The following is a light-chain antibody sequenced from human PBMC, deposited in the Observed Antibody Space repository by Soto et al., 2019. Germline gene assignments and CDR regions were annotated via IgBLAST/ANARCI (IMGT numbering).Light chain of an antibody. J-gene: IGKJ4*01. Sequence: EIVLTQSPATLSLYPGERATLSCRASQSVSSYLAWYQQKPGQAPRLLIYDASNRATGIRARFSGSGSGTDFTLPTASLVPEDFAVYYCHPSSNRRRGAFGGGTKLVI. CDR3: HPSSNRRRGA. CDR1: QSVSSY. V-gene: IGKV3-11*01. CDR2: DAS.